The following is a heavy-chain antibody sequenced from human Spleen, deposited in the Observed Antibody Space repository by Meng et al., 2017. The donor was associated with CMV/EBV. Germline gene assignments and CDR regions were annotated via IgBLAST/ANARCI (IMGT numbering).Heavy chain of an antibody. V-gene: IGHV3-66*02. Sequence: GGSLRLSCAASGFTVSSDHMSWVRQAPGKGLEWVSLIRSGGSTYYADSVKGRFSISRDNSKNTLYLQMNSLRAEDTAVYYCARDRTPSSCYQYYYGLDVWGQGTTVTVSS. J-gene: IGHJ6*02. D-gene: IGHD6-19*01. CDR2: IRSGGST. CDR1: GFTVSSDH. CDR3: ARDRTPSSCYQYYYGLDV.